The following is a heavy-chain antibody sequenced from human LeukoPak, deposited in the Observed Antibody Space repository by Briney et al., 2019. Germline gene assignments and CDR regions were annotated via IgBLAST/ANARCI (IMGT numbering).Heavy chain of an antibody. CDR1: GCTFTSYY. CDR2: INPSGGST. CDR3: AIYGSGSYYAYYFDY. J-gene: IGHJ4*02. Sequence: ASVKVSCKASGCTFTSYYMHWVRQAPGQGLEWMGIINPSGGSTSYAQKFQGRVTMTRDTSTSTVYMELSSLRSEDTAVYYCAIYGSGSYYAYYFDYWGQGTLVTVSS. V-gene: IGHV1-46*01. D-gene: IGHD3-10*01.